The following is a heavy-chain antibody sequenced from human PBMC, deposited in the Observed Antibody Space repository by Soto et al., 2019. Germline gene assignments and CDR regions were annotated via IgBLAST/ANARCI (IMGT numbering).Heavy chain of an antibody. CDR3: ARVAKLRFLEWFPPYYFDY. J-gene: IGHJ4*02. D-gene: IGHD3-3*01. V-gene: IGHV1-69*13. CDR1: GGTLSSYA. CDR2: IIPIFGTA. Sequence: SVKGSCKASGGTLSSYAISWLRQAPGQGLEWMGGIIPIFGTANYAQKFQGRVTITADESTSTAYMELSSLRSEDTAVYYCARVAKLRFLEWFPPYYFDYWGQGTLVTVSS.